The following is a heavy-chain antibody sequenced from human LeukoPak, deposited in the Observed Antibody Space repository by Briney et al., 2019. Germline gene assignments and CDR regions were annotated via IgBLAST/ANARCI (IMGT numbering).Heavy chain of an antibody. CDR3: ASGLAYCGSDCSNFDY. D-gene: IGHD2-21*02. CDR2: ITVILGVD. V-gene: IGHV1-69*02. Sequence: ASVRVSCKASGGTFSNYIISWARQAPGQGLEWMGRITVILGVDEYAQKFVGRVTITADKFTSTAYMELRSLRSEDTAIYYCASGLAYCGSDCSNFDYWGQGTLVTASS. J-gene: IGHJ4*02. CDR1: GGTFSNYI.